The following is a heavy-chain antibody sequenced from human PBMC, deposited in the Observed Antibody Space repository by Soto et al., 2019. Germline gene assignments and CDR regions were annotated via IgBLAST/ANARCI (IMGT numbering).Heavy chain of an antibody. J-gene: IGHJ4*02. Sequence: SETLSLTCTVSGDSVSSGSFYWSWIRQPPGKGLEWIGYIYYSGTTNYNPSLKSRVTISVDTSKNQFSLKLSSVTAADTAVYYFARDYGSSYFHYWGQGPLVTVSS. V-gene: IGHV4-61*01. CDR2: IYYSGTT. CDR3: ARDYGSSYFHY. CDR1: GDSVSSGSFY. D-gene: IGHD3-10*01.